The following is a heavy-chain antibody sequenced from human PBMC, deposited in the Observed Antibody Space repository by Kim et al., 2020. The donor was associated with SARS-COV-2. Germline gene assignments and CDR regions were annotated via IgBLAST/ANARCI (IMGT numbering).Heavy chain of an antibody. V-gene: IGHV3-33*01. D-gene: IGHD6-13*01. CDR3: ARGKAGVGSSWYEDDAFDI. CDR1: GFTFSSYG. CDR2: IWYDGSNK. Sequence: GGSLRLSCAASGFTFSSYGMHWVRQAPGKGLEWVAVIWYDGSNKYYADSVKGRFTISRDNSKNTLYLQMNSLRAEDTAVYYCARGKAGVGSSWYEDDAFDIWGQGTMVTVSS. J-gene: IGHJ3*02.